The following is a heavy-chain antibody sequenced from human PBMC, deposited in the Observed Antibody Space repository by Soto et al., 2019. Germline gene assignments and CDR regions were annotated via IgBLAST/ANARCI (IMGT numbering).Heavy chain of an antibody. Sequence: PGGSLRLSCVASGFTFSSFEMNWIRQAPGKGPEWIAVINPSGRTIYYADSVKGRFTISRDNAKNSLYLQMNSLGVEDTAVYYCARGPYRNTYNWFDSWGQGTLVTVSS. J-gene: IGHJ5*02. CDR3: ARGPYRNTYNWFDS. CDR1: GFTFSSFE. V-gene: IGHV3-48*03. CDR2: INPSGRTI. D-gene: IGHD5-12*01.